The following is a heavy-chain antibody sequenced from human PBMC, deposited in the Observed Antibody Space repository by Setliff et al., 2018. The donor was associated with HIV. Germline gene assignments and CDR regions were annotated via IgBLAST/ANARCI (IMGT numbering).Heavy chain of an antibody. Sequence: ASVKVSCKASGYTFTSYDISWVRQAPGQGLEWMGWISAYNGYTNYAQRLQGRVTITRDTSASTAYMELSSLRSDDTAVYYCAREVDYDLLTGRLDYWGQGALVTVSS. D-gene: IGHD3-9*01. CDR2: ISAYNGYT. CDR3: AREVDYDLLTGRLDY. J-gene: IGHJ4*02. CDR1: GYTFTSYD. V-gene: IGHV1-18*01.